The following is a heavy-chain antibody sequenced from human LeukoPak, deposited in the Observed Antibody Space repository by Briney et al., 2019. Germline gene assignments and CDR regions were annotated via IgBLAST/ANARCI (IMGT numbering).Heavy chain of an antibody. V-gene: IGHV3-7*01. CDR1: GFTFTNYW. CDR2: IKQDRSEK. CDR3: ARGGPAYYYDSSGYYKFDY. D-gene: IGHD3-22*01. Sequence: GGSLRLSCAASGFTFTNYWMSWVRQAPGKGLELVANIKQDRSEKYYVDSVKGRFTISRDNAKNSLYLQMNSLRAEDMAVYYCARGGPAYYYDSSGYYKFDYWGQGTLVTVSS. J-gene: IGHJ4*02.